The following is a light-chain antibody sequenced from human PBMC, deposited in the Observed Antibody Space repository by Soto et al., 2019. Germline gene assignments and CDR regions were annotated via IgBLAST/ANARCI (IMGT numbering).Light chain of an antibody. CDR3: QQRSNWPVT. V-gene: IGKV3D-11*02. CDR2: GAF. Sequence: PGERATLSCRASPSVTNFLAWYQQKPGQAPRLLIYGAFNRATGIPSRFSGSGAGTDFTLTISSLEPEDSAVYYCQQRSNWPVTFGQGTRLEIK. CDR1: PSVTNF. J-gene: IGKJ5*01.